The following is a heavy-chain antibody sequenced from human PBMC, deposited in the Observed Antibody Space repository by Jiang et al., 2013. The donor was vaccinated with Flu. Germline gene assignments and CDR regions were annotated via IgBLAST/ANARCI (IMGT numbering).Heavy chain of an antibody. CDR1: NYTFTSYG. Sequence: GAEVKKPGASVKVSCKASNYTFTSYGISWVRQAPGQGLEWMGWISGYNGDTNYAQKFQGRVTVTTDTSTSTVYMEMRSLRSDDTAVYYCARGRSLGYGRSPDFDYWGQGTLVTVSS. V-gene: IGHV1-18*01. CDR2: ISGYNGDT. J-gene: IGHJ4*02. CDR3: ARGRSLGYGRSPDFDY. D-gene: IGHD5-18*01.